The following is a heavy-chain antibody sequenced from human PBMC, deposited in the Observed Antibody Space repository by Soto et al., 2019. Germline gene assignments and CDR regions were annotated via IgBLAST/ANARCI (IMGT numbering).Heavy chain of an antibody. J-gene: IGHJ6*02. CDR3: ARERYYGLGSYSYYYGMDV. CDR2: IDTAGHT. D-gene: IGHD3-10*01. V-gene: IGHV3-13*01. CDR1: GFTFRTYD. Sequence: PXVSLRLSCVACGFTFRTYDMHWVRQPTGKGLEWISTIDTAGHTYYLGSVKARFTVSRENAENSLYLQMNSLGAGDTAVYYCARERYYGLGSYSYYYGMDVCGQGTPVTVSS.